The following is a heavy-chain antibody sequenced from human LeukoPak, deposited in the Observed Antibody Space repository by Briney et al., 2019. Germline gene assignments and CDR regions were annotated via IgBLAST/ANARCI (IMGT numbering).Heavy chain of an antibody. CDR2: INHSGST. J-gene: IGHJ4*02. CDR3: ARAGLIAARPFDY. Sequence: SETLSLTCAVYGGSFSGYYWSWIRQPPGKGLEWIGEINHSGSTNYNPSLKSRVTISVDTSKNQFSLKLSSVTAADTAVYYCARAGLIAARPFDYWGQGTLVTVSS. V-gene: IGHV4-34*01. CDR1: GGSFSGYY. D-gene: IGHD6-6*01.